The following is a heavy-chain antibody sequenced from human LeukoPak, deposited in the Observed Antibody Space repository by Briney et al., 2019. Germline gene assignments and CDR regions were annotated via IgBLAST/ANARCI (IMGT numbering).Heavy chain of an antibody. CDR3: AKGPHFLLLYYFDY. V-gene: IGHV3-23*01. CDR1: GFTFSSYA. CDR2: IDGSGGRT. Sequence: GGSLRLSCVASGFTFSSYAMSWFRQAPGRGLEWVSAIDGSGGRTYYADSVKGRFTISRDNSKNTLYLQMNSLRAEDTAVYYCAKGPHFLLLYYFDYWGQGTLVTVSS. D-gene: IGHD2/OR15-2a*01. J-gene: IGHJ4*02.